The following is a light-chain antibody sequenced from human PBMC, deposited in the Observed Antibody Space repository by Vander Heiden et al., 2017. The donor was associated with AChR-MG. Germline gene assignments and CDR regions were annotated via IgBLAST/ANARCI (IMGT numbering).Light chain of an antibody. CDR2: WAS. CDR1: QSVVHNSNYKNY. Sequence: VITQSLASLPVSLGVRATTHCTSSQSVVHNSNYKNYLGWYQQRPGQPPKLLIYWASNRESGVPDRFTGSGSETDFTLTISNVQAEDVVIYYCQQYYSAPYTFGQGTRLEIK. CDR3: QQYYSAPYT. J-gene: IGKJ2*01. V-gene: IGKV4-1*01.